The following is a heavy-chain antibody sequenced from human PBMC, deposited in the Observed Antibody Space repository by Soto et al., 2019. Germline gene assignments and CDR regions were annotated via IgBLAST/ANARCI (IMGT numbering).Heavy chain of an antibody. CDR2: VSSSGSST. J-gene: IGHJ4*02. D-gene: IGHD2-15*01. CDR3: ARRDGGSGTNCELGGPAFAY. CDR1: GFTFSNYD. V-gene: IGHV3-23*01. Sequence: EVQLLESGGGLVQPGGSLRLSCAASGFTFSNYDMSWVRQAPGKGLEWVSGVSSSGSSTYYGDSVKGRFTISRDKPKNTLYLQMSSRSAADTAVYYCARRDGGSGTNCELGGPAFAYWGQGNLVTVTT.